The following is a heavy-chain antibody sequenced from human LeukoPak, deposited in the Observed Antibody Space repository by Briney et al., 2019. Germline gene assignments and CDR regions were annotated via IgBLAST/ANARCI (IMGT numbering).Heavy chain of an antibody. D-gene: IGHD3-16*02. Sequence: SETLSLTCTVSGGSVSSSSYYWGWIRQPPGKGLEWIGSIYYSGSTYYNPSLKSRVTISVDTSKNQFSLKLSPVTAADTAVYYCARGEYVWGSYRLIDYWGQGTLVTVSS. V-gene: IGHV4-39*01. J-gene: IGHJ4*02. CDR3: ARGEYVWGSYRLIDY. CDR2: IYYSGST. CDR1: GGSVSSSSYY.